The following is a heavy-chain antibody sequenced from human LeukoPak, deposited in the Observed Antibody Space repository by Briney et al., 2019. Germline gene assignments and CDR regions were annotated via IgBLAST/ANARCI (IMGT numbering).Heavy chain of an antibody. CDR3: ARVDVLLWFGELTSLRMDV. V-gene: IGHV4-34*01. CDR2: INHSGST. Sequence: ASETLSLTCAVYGGSFSCYYWSWIRQPPGKGLEWIGEINHSGSTNYNPSLKSRVTISVDTSKNQFSLKLSSVTAADTAGYYCARVDVLLWFGELTSLRMDVWGQGTTVTVSS. CDR1: GGSFSCYY. D-gene: IGHD3-10*01. J-gene: IGHJ6*02.